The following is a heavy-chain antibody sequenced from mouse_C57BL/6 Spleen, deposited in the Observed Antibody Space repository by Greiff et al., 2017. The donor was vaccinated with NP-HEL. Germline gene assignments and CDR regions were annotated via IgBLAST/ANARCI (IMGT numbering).Heavy chain of an antibody. CDR1: GYTFTDYY. CDR3: ARGDDYDGATYAMDY. D-gene: IGHD2-4*01. CDR2: INPYNGGT. Sequence: EVQLQQSGPVLVKPGASVTLSCKASGYTFTDYYMNWVKQSHGKSLEWIGVINPYNGGTSYNQKFKGQATLTVDKSSSTAYMELNSLTSEDSAVYYCARGDDYDGATYAMDYWGQGTSVTVSS. J-gene: IGHJ4*01. V-gene: IGHV1-19*01.